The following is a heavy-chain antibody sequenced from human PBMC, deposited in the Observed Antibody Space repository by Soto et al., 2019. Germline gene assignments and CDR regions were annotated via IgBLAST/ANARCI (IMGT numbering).Heavy chain of an antibody. CDR3: ARRLYDTSGYRYFDF. CDR1: GYSFSSYW. Sequence: GESLKISCKASGYSFSSYWIGWVRQIPGKGLEWMGIIFPDDSETRYSPSFQGKVSISVDKSITTAYLQWSSLKASDTAMYYCARRLYDTSGYRYFDFWGQGALVTVSS. J-gene: IGHJ4*02. CDR2: IFPDDSET. V-gene: IGHV5-51*01. D-gene: IGHD3-22*01.